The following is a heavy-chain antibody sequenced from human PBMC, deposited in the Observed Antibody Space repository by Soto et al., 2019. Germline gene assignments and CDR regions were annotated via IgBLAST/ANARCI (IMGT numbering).Heavy chain of an antibody. V-gene: IGHV3-30-3*01. J-gene: IGHJ5*02. CDR1: GFTFSSYA. D-gene: IGHD3-10*01. CDR2: ISYDGSNK. CDR3: ARDGRSRYYGSGGGNWFDP. Sequence: GGSLRLSCAASGFTFSSYAMHWVRQAPGKGLEWVAVISYDGSNKYYADSVKGRFTISRDNSKNTLYLQMNSLRAEDTAVYYCARDGRSRYYGSGGGNWFDPWGQGTLVTVSS.